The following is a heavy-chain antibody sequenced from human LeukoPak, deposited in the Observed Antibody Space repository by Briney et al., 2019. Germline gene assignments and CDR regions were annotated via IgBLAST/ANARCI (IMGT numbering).Heavy chain of an antibody. J-gene: IGHJ4*02. CDR2: IKSKRGGGTA. D-gene: IGHD2-15*01. CDR1: GFSFTDAW. CDR3: VKVKDMTSWAFEY. V-gene: IGHV3-15*01. Sequence: GGSLRLSCAASGFSFTDAWMSWIRQAPGKGLEWVGRIKSKRGGGTADFAAPVQGRFSISRDDSRNTVSLQMNSLKTEDTAVYYCVKVKDMTSWAFEYWGRGTLVTVSS.